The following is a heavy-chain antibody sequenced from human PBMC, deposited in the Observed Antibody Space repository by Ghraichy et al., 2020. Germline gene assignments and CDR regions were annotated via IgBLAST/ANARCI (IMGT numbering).Heavy chain of an antibody. CDR2: IYPGDSDT. D-gene: IGHD3-10*01. V-gene: IGHV5-51*01. CDR3: ARHGLKYGSGSHFPDY. CDR1: RYSFTSYW. Sequence: ESLNISCKGSRYSFTSYWIGWVRQMPGKGLEWMGIIYPGDSDTRYSPSFQGQVTISVDKSISTAYLQWSGLKASDTAMYYCARHGLKYGSGSHFPDYWGQGTLVTVSS. J-gene: IGHJ4*02.